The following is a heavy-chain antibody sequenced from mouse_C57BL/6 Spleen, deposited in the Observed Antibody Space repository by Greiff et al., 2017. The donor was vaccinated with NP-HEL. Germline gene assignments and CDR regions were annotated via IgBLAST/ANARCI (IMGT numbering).Heavy chain of an antibody. J-gene: IGHJ4*01. D-gene: IGHD2-5*01. Sequence: EVKLVESGGGLVKPGGSLKLSCAASGFTFSSYAMSWVRQTPEKRLEWVATISDGGSYTYYPDNVKGRFTISRDNTKNNLYLQLSHLKSEDTAMYYGARDRRDYYSNYKGNAMDDWGQGTSVTVSS. CDR3: ARDRRDYYSNYKGNAMDD. CDR2: ISDGGSYT. CDR1: GFTFSSYA. V-gene: IGHV5-4*01.